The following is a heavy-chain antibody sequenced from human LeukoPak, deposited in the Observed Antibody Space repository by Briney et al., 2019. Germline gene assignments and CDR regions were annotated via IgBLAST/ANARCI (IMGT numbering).Heavy chain of an antibody. J-gene: IGHJ2*01. V-gene: IGHV3-13*01. Sequence: PGGSLRLSCAASGFTFSSYDMHWDRQATGRGLEWVSAIGTAGDTYYPGSVKGRFTISRENAKNSLYLQMNSLRAGDTAVYYCARVRFLTRDYGEWYFDLWGRGTLVTVSS. CDR2: IGTAGDT. CDR3: ARVRFLTRDYGEWYFDL. CDR1: GFTFSSYD. D-gene: IGHD4-17*01.